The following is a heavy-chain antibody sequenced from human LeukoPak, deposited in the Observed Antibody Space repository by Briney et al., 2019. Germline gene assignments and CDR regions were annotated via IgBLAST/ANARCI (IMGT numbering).Heavy chain of an antibody. D-gene: IGHD3-3*01. V-gene: IGHV3-23*01. Sequence: GGSLRLSCAASGFTFSSYAMSWVRQAPGKGLEWVSAISVSGGSTYYTDSVRGRFTISRDNSKNTLYLQTNSWRAEHTAIYYCAKAIYDFWSGYDWFDPWGQGTLVTVPS. CDR1: GFTFSSYA. CDR3: AKAIYDFWSGYDWFDP. CDR2: ISVSGGST. J-gene: IGHJ5*02.